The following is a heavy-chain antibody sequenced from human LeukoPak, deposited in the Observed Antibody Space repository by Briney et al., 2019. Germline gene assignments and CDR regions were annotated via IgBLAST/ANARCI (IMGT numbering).Heavy chain of an antibody. J-gene: IGHJ5*02. CDR2: IYYSGST. D-gene: IGHD1-20*01. Sequence: PSETLSLTCTVSGGSISSGDYYWSWIHQPPGKGLEWIGYIYYSGSTYYNPSLKSRVTISVDTSKNQFSLKLSSVTAADTAVYYCARDHPPWVTGTKAGGGVDPWGQGTLVTVSS. V-gene: IGHV4-30-4*02. CDR3: ARDHPPWVTGTKAGGGVDP. CDR1: GGSISSGDYY.